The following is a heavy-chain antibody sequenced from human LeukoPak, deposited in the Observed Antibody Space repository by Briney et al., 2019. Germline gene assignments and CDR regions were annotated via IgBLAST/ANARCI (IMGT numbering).Heavy chain of an antibody. Sequence: PSETLSLTCTVSGGSISSYYWSWIRQPPGKGLEWIGYIYYSGSTNYNPSLKSRVTISVDTSKNQFSLKLSSVTAADTAVYYCARDHYDFWSGRSDLEYYYYMDVWGKGTTVTVSS. CDR3: ARDHYDFWSGRSDLEYYYYMDV. J-gene: IGHJ6*03. CDR1: GGSISSYY. V-gene: IGHV4-59*01. CDR2: IYYSGST. D-gene: IGHD3-3*01.